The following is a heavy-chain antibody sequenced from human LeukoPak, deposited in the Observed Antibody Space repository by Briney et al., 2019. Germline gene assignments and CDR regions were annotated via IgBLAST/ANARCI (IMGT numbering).Heavy chain of an antibody. J-gene: IGHJ4*02. Sequence: PSETLSLTCAVSGGSLSSHYWSWIRQSPGKALELIGHVFYTGTTFHNPSLKRPVTISLDTCRNEFSLKMTSVTEVDTAVYYCARFSSGCSTASCSLTHWGQGILVTVSS. D-gene: IGHD1-26*01. CDR2: VFYTGTT. CDR1: GGSLSSHY. V-gene: IGHV4-59*11. CDR3: ARFSSGCSTASCSLTH.